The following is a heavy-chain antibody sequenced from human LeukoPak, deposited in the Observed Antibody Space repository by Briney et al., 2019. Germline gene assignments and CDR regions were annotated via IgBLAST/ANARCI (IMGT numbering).Heavy chain of an antibody. Sequence: PSETLSLTCTVSGNSISSSSYYWVWIRQPPGKGLEWIGRIYTSGSTNYNPSLKSRVTFSVDTSKNQFSLKLISVTAADTAVYYCARVKGVVTAILDYWGQGTLVTVSS. D-gene: IGHD2-21*02. J-gene: IGHJ4*02. CDR3: ARVKGVVTAILDY. V-gene: IGHV4-39*07. CDR1: GNSISSSSYY. CDR2: IYTSGST.